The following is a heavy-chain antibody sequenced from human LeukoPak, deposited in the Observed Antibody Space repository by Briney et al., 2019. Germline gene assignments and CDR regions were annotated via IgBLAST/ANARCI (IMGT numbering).Heavy chain of an antibody. CDR3: ALRWFGELYPYY. D-gene: IGHD3-10*01. CDR1: GYTFTGYY. V-gene: IGHV1-2*02. J-gene: IGHJ4*02. CDR2: INPNSGGT. Sequence: RASAKVSCKASGYTFTGYYMHWVRQAPGQGLEWMGWINPNSGGTNYAQKFQGRVTMTRDTSISTAYMELSRLRSDDTAVYYCALRWFGELYPYYRGQGTLVTVSS.